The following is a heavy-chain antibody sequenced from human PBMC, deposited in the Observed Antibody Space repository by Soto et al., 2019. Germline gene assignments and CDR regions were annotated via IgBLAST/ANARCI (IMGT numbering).Heavy chain of an antibody. V-gene: IGHV4-39*01. D-gene: IGHD2-21*02. CDR3: ARPNLAYCGGDCSNRRNYYYYYGMDV. CDR2: IYYSGST. J-gene: IGHJ6*02. Sequence: SETLSLTCTVSGGSISSSSYYWGWIRQPPGKGLEWIGSIYYSGSTYYNPSLKSRVTISVDTSKNQFSLKLSSVTAADTAVYYCARPNLAYCGGDCSNRRNYYYYYGMDVWGQGTTVTVSS. CDR1: GGSISSSSYY.